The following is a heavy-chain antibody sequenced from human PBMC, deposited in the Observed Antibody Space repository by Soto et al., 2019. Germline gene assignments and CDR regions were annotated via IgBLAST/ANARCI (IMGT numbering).Heavy chain of an antibody. J-gene: IGHJ5*02. D-gene: IGHD3-22*01. Sequence: EVQLVESGGGLVKPGGSRRLSCAASGFTFSNAWMNWVRQAPGKGLEWVGRIKSKTDGGTTDYAAPVKGRFTISRDDSKNTLYLQMNSLKTEDTAVYYSTTHLNYYDSSGYYYLNWFDPWGQGTLVTVSS. CDR3: TTHLNYYDSSGYYYLNWFDP. CDR2: IKSKTDGGTT. CDR1: GFTFSNAW. V-gene: IGHV3-15*07.